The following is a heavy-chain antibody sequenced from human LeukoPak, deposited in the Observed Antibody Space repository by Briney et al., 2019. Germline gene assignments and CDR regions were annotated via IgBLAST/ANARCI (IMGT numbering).Heavy chain of an antibody. CDR3: AKDQYCSGGSCYRTGYYYGMDV. D-gene: IGHD2-15*01. Sequence: AGGSLRLSCVASEFTFSDYAMSWVRQAPGKGLEWVSAITGSGGSTYYADSVKGRFTISRDNSKNTLYLQMNSLRADDTAVYYCAKDQYCSGGSCYRTGYYYGMDVWGQGTTVTVSS. J-gene: IGHJ6*02. CDR2: ITGSGGST. CDR1: EFTFSDYA. V-gene: IGHV3-23*01.